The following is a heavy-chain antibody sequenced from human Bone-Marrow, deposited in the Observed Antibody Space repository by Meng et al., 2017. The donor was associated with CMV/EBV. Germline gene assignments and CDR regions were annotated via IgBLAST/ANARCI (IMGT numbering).Heavy chain of an antibody. CDR3: ARGWGSTSCYTRCYYYYYGMDV. Sequence: SETLSLTCAVYGGSFSGYYWSWIRQPPGKGLEWIGEINHSGSTNYNPSLKSRVTISVDTSKNQFPLKLSSVTAADTAVYYCARGWGSTSCYTRCYYYYYGMDVWGQGTTVTVSS. CDR1: GGSFSGYY. V-gene: IGHV4-34*01. D-gene: IGHD2-2*02. CDR2: INHSGST. J-gene: IGHJ6*02.